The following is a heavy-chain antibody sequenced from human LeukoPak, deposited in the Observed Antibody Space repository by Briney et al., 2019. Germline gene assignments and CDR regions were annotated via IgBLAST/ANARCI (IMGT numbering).Heavy chain of an antibody. D-gene: IGHD1-26*01. CDR1: GFTFDGYG. V-gene: IGHV3-20*04. CDR2: INWNGGST. J-gene: IGHJ3*02. CDR3: ARVRVVWDLDDAFDI. Sequence: RSGGSLRLSCAASGFTFDGYGMSWVRQAPGKGLEWVSGINWNGGSTGYADSVKGRFTISRDNAKNSLYLQMNSLRAEDTALYYCARVRVVWDLDDAFDIWGQGTMVTVSS.